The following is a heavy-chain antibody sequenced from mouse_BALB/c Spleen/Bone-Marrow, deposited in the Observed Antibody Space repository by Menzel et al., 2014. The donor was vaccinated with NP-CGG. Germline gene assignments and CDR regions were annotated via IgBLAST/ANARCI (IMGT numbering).Heavy chain of an antibody. CDR2: IYPGDGDT. CDR1: GYAFSSYW. V-gene: IGHV1-80*01. CDR3: ARMGDYSYYFDY. J-gene: IGHJ2*01. D-gene: IGHD1-1*01. Sequence: VQLQQSGAELVRPGSSVKISCKASGYAFSSYWMNWVKQRPGQGLEWIGQIYPGDGDTNYNGKFKGKATLTADKSSSTAYIQLSSLTSEDSAVDFCARMGDYSYYFDYWGQGTTLTVSS.